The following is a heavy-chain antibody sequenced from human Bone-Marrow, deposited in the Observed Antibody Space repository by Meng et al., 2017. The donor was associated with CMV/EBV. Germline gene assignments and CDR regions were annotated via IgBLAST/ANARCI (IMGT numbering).Heavy chain of an antibody. V-gene: IGHV3-30-3*01. Sequence: GGSLRLPCAASGFTFSSYAMHWVRQAPGKGLEWVAVISYDGSNKYYADSVKGRFTISRDNSKNTLYLQMNSLRAEDTAVYYCARVLRYFDWSPPFDYWGQGQRVNVAS. CDR1: GFTFSSYA. D-gene: IGHD3-9*01. J-gene: IGHJ4*02. CDR2: ISYDGSNK. CDR3: ARVLRYFDWSPPFDY.